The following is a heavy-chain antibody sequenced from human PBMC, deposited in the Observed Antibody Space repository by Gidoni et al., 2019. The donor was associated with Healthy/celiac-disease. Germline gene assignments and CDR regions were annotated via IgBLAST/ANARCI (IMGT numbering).Heavy chain of an antibody. CDR2: MKSKTDGGPT. CDR1: GCTFSNAW. Sequence: EVQLVESGGGLVKPGGSRRLACAASGCTFSNAWMNWVRQAPGKGLEWVGRMKSKTDGGPTDSAAPVKRRFTISSDDSNTPLYLQMNRLNTDATAVYYCTTEGRASGMDVWGQGTTVTVSS. CDR3: TTEGRASGMDV. V-gene: IGHV3-15*07. J-gene: IGHJ6*02.